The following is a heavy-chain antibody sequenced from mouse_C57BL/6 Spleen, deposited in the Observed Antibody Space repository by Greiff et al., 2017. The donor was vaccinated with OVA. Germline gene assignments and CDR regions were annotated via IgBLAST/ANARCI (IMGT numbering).Heavy chain of an antibody. CDR2: ISYDGSN. J-gene: IGHJ4*01. Sequence: ESGPGLVKPSQSLSLTCSVTGYSITSGYYWNWTRQFPGNKLEWMGYISYDGSNNYNPSLKNRISITRDTSKNQFFLKLNSVTTEDTATYYCASPTVPHYYAMDYWGQGTSVTVSS. CDR3: ASPTVPHYYAMDY. CDR1: GYSITSGYY. D-gene: IGHD1-1*01. V-gene: IGHV3-6*01.